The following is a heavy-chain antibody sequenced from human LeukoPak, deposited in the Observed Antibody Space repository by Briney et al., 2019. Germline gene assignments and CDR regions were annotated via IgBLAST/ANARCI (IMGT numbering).Heavy chain of an antibody. CDR1: GGSISSGGYY. V-gene: IGHV4-31*03. Sequence: SETLPLTCTVSGGSISSGGYYWSWIRQHPGKGLEWIGYIYYSGSTYYNPSLKSRVTISVDTSKNQFSLKLSSVTAADTAVYYCARWTYGGRYFDYWGQGALVTVSS. J-gene: IGHJ4*02. D-gene: IGHD4-23*01. CDR2: IYYSGST. CDR3: ARWTYGGRYFDY.